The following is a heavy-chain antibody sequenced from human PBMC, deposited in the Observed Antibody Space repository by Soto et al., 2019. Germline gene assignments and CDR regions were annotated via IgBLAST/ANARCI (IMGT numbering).Heavy chain of an antibody. Sequence: SETLSLTCAVYGGSFSGYYWSWIRQPPGKGLEWIGEINHSGSTNYNPSLKSRVTISVDTSKNQFSLKLSSVTAADTAVYYCARAAHSSKYYYGSGRPYTTKAFDIWGQGTMVTVSS. CDR2: INHSGST. CDR1: GGSFSGYY. CDR3: ARAAHSSKYYYGSGRPYTTKAFDI. V-gene: IGHV4-34*01. D-gene: IGHD3-10*01. J-gene: IGHJ3*02.